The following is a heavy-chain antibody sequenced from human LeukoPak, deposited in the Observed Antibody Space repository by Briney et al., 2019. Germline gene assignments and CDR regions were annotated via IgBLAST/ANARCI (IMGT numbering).Heavy chain of an antibody. CDR2: INPSGGST. D-gene: IGHD6-19*01. Sequence: ASVKVSCKASGYTFTSYYMHWVRQAPGQGLEWMGIINPSGGSTSYAQQFQGRVTMTRDTCTSTVHMELSSLRSEDTAVYYCARDGFSSSFQHWGQGTLVTVSS. CDR1: GYTFTSYY. V-gene: IGHV1-46*01. CDR3: ARDGFSSSFQH. J-gene: IGHJ1*01.